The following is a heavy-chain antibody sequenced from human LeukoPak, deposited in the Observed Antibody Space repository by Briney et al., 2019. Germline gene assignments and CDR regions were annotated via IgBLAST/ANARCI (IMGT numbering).Heavy chain of an antibody. V-gene: IGHV1-8*01. CDR3: ARPSIYYYYMDV. CDR1: GYTFTSYD. J-gene: IGHJ6*03. Sequence: GASVKASCKASGYTFTSYDINWVRQATGQGLEWMGWMNPNSGNTGYAQKFQGRVTMTRDTSISTAYMELSRLRSDDTAVYYCARPSIYYYYMDVWGKGTTVTVSS. D-gene: IGHD2/OR15-2a*01. CDR2: MNPNSGNT.